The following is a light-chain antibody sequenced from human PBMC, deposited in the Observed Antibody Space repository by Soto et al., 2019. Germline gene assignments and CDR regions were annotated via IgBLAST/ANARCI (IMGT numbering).Light chain of an antibody. CDR1: QSIRSW. J-gene: IGKJ4*01. CDR3: QQYNTFLT. Sequence: DIQMTQSPSILSASVGDRVTITCRASQSIRSWLAWYQQKPGKAPKLLIYDAYSLESGVPSRFSGRRSGTEFTLTIAGLQPEDFATYYCQQYNTFLTFGGGTKVDIK. V-gene: IGKV1-5*01. CDR2: DAY.